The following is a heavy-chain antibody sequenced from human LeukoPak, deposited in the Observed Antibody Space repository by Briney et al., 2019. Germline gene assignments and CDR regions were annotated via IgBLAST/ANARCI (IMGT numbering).Heavy chain of an antibody. Sequence: SETLSLTCSVSNFSIRSGFYWGWIRQPPGKGLEWIGSVHHSGNAYYNPSLQGRVTISLDTYRNHFSLRLTSVTAADTALYYCARDWTANEPPNWSDPWGPGTLVTVSS. V-gene: IGHV4-38-2*02. D-gene: IGHD3/OR15-3a*01. CDR3: ARDWTANEPPNWSDP. CDR2: VHHSGNA. CDR1: NFSIRSGFY. J-gene: IGHJ5*02.